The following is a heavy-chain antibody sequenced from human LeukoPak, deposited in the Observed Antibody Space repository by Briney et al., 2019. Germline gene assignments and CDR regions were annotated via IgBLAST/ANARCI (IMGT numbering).Heavy chain of an antibody. Sequence: SETLSLTCTVSGGSISSYYWSWIRQPPGKGLEWIGYIYYSGSTNYNPSLKSRVTISVDTSKNQLSLKLSSVTAADTAVYFCARGLGYCSGGSCPNWFDPWGQGTLVTASS. CDR1: GGSISSYY. J-gene: IGHJ5*02. D-gene: IGHD2-15*01. CDR2: IYYSGST. V-gene: IGHV4-59*12. CDR3: ARGLGYCSGGSCPNWFDP.